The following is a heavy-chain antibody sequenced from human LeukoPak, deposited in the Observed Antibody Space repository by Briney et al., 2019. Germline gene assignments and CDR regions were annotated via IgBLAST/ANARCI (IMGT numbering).Heavy chain of an antibody. J-gene: IGHJ4*02. CDR1: SGSISNSNYY. CDR2: IFYDGSP. V-gene: IGHV4-39*07. D-gene: IGHD5-18*01. Sequence: SETLSLTCTVSSGSISNSNYYWGWIRQPPGKGLEWIGSIFYDGSPDYNPSLKSRVTISVDTSKNQFSLKLSSVTAADTAVYYCARGEIQLWPDYWGQGTLVTVSS. CDR3: ARGEIQLWPDY.